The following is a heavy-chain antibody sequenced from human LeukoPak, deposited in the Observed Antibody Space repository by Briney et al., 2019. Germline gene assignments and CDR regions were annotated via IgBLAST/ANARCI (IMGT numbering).Heavy chain of an antibody. D-gene: IGHD2-8*01. V-gene: IGHV3-66*01. CDR1: GFTVSSNY. J-gene: IGHJ4*02. Sequence: PGGSPRLSCAASGFTVSSNYMSWVRQAPGKGLEWVSVIYSGGSTYYADSVKARFTISRDTSKNTLYLQMNSLRAEDTAVYYCARGRNGYYFDYWGQGTLVTVSS. CDR2: IYSGGST. CDR3: ARGRNGYYFDY.